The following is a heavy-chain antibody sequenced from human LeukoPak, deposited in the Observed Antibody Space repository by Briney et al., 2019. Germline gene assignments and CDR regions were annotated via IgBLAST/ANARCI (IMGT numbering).Heavy chain of an antibody. CDR2: IIPIFGTA. CDR3: ARRPSGGAFDM. V-gene: IGHV1-69*13. J-gene: IGHJ3*02. CDR1: GGTFSSYA. D-gene: IGHD3-10*01. Sequence: SVKVSCKASGGTFSSYAISWVRQAPGQGLEWMGGIIPIFGTANYAQKFQGRVTITADESTSTAYMELSSLRSEDSAVYYRARRPSGGAFDMWGQGTMVTVSS.